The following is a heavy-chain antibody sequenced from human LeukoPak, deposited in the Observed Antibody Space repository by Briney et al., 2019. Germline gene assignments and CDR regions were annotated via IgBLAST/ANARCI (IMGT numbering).Heavy chain of an antibody. J-gene: IGHJ4*02. Sequence: GGSLRLSCAGSGFTFSSYNMNWVRQAPGKGLEWVSYISSSSSTKYYADSVKGRFTISRDNAKNSLYLQMNSLRAEDTAMYYCARDGGSAWFLDYWGQGTLVTVSS. D-gene: IGHD6-19*01. V-gene: IGHV3-48*01. CDR3: ARDGGSAWFLDY. CDR2: ISSSSSTK. CDR1: GFTFSSYN.